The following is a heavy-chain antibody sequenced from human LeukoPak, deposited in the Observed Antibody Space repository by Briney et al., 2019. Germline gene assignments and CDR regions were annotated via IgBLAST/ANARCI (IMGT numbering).Heavy chain of an antibody. CDR1: GGSISSNSYY. CDR2: IYYSGST. Sequence: SETLSLTCTVSGGSISSNSYYWGWIRQPPGKGLEWIGSIYYSGSTFYNPSLKSRVIISVATSKTQFSLKMSSVTAADTAVYYCARVGYKEGWFDPWGQGTLVTVSS. V-gene: IGHV4-39*02. D-gene: IGHD2-15*01. J-gene: IGHJ5*02. CDR3: ARVGYKEGWFDP.